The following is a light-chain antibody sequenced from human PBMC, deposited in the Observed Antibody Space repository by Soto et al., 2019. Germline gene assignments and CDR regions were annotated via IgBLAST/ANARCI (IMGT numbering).Light chain of an antibody. V-gene: IGLV2-11*01. CDR1: SSDVGGYTY. Sequence: QSVLTQPRSVSGSPGQSVSISCTGTSSDVGGYTYVSWYQQHPGKAPKVMIYDVSKRPSGVPDRFSGSKSGNTASLTISGLQAEDEADYYCSSYTSSSTPCVFGTGTKVTV. CDR2: DVS. CDR3: SSYTSSSTPCV. J-gene: IGLJ1*01.